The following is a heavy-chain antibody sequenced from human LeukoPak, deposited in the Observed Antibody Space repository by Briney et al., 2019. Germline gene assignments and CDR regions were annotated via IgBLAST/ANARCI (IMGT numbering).Heavy chain of an antibody. CDR3: ARGELPGYSYGYGPYYFDY. Sequence: SETLSLTCTVSGGSISSSTDYWGWIRQPPGKGLEWIGSLHYSGSTYYNPSLKSRVTISVDTSKNQFSLKLSSVTAADTAVYYCARGELPGYSYGYGPYYFDYWGQGTLVTVSS. CDR1: GGSISSSTDY. V-gene: IGHV4-39*07. CDR2: LHYSGST. J-gene: IGHJ4*02. D-gene: IGHD5-18*01.